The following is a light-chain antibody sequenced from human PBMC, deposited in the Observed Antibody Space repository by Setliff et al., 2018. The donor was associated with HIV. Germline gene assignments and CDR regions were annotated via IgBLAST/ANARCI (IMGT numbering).Light chain of an antibody. CDR1: SRDIGYFNY. V-gene: IGLV2-14*03. CDR3: SSYTTSSILD. J-gene: IGLJ1*01. Sequence: QSALTQPASVSGSPGQSITTSCTGSSRDIGYFNYVSWYQQHPNKAPKLIIYDVNRRPSGVSDRFSGSKSGNTASLSISGLQAEDEADYYCSSYTTSSILDFGTGTKV. CDR2: DVN.